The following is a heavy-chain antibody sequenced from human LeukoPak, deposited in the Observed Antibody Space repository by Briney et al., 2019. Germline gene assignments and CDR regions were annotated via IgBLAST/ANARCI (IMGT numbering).Heavy chain of an antibody. CDR2: IFHSGSI. D-gene: IGHD3-22*01. J-gene: IGHJ3*01. Sequence: PSETLSLTCDVSGYSISSGYYWGWIRPSPGEGLEWIATIFHSGSIYYNPSLKSRVTLSVDTSKNQFTLKLDSVTAADTAMYYCARMGVSYYYDSSTYFPTAFDVWGQGTMVSVSS. V-gene: IGHV4-38-2*01. CDR1: GYSISSGYY. CDR3: ARMGVSYYYDSSTYFPTAFDV.